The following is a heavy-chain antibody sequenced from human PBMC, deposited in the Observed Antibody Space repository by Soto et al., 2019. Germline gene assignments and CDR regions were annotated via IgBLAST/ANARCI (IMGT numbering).Heavy chain of an antibody. CDR2: VSHDGRKT. CDR3: ARDLRQGASGATVYGMDV. CDR1: GFIFSHNG. D-gene: IGHD7-27*01. Sequence: QVQLVESGGGEVQPGTSLRLSCIASGFIFSHNGMHWVRQAPGKGLEWVALVSHDGRKTFYADSVKGRLTIYRDNSKNTVYLHRNNLRPEDTAVYRCARDLRQGASGATVYGMDVWGQGTTVTVSS. J-gene: IGHJ6*02. V-gene: IGHV3-30*03.